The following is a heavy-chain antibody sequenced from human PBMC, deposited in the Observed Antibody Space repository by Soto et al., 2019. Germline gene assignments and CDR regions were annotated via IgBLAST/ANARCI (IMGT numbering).Heavy chain of an antibody. D-gene: IGHD6-13*01. CDR3: ARQKYSSSWYGGYYMDV. CDR1: GYSFTSYW. Sequence: GESLKISCKGSGYSFTSYWIGWVRQMPGKGLEWMGIIYPGDSDTRYSPSFQGQVTISADKSISTAYLQWSSLKASDTAMYYCARQKYSSSWYGGYYMDVWGKGTTVTVSS. J-gene: IGHJ6*03. V-gene: IGHV5-51*01. CDR2: IYPGDSDT.